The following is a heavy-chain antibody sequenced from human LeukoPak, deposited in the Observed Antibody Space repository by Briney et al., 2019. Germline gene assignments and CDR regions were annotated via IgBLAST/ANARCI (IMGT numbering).Heavy chain of an antibody. CDR2: ISYDGSNT. Sequence: QPGRSLRLSCAASGFTFSSYGMHWVRQAPGKGLEWVAVISYDGSNTYYADSVKGRFTISRDNSKNTVYLQMNSLRAEDTAVYYCARDSLPYCGGDCYADWWGQGTLVTVSS. CDR3: ARDSLPYCGGDCYADW. J-gene: IGHJ4*02. D-gene: IGHD2-21*02. CDR1: GFTFSSYG. V-gene: IGHV3-30*03.